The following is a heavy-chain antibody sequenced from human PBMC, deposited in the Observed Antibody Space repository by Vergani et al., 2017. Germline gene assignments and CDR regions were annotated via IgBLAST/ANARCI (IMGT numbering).Heavy chain of an antibody. CDR3: ARDRVDSCDL. CDR2: ISSSSSTI. D-gene: IGHD6-19*01. Sequence: EVQLVESGGGLVQPGGSLRLSCAASGFTFSSYSMNWVRQAPGKGLEWVSYISSSSSTIYYEDSVKGRFTISRDNAKNSLYLQMNSLRAEDTAVYYCARDRVDSCDLWGQGTLVTVSS. CDR1: GFTFSSYS. V-gene: IGHV3-48*01. J-gene: IGHJ4*02.